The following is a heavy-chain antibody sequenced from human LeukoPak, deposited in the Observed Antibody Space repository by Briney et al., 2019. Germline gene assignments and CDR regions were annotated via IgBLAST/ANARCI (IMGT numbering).Heavy chain of an antibody. D-gene: IGHD3-10*01. CDR1: GGSIGSTSYY. J-gene: IGHJ6*03. CDR3: ASVRRGFGESSKYYSYYYMDV. CDR2: IYYSGST. Sequence: SETLSLTCSVSGGSIGSTSYYWGWIRQPPGKGLEWIGNIYYSGSTYFNPSLKSRVTISVDTSKNQFALKLSAVAAADTAVYYCASVRRGFGESSKYYSYYYMDVWGIGTTVTISS. V-gene: IGHV4-39*01.